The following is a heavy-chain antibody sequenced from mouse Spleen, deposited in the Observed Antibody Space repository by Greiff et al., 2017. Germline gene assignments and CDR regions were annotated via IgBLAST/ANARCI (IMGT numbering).Heavy chain of an antibody. D-gene: IGHD2-1*01. CDR3: ASYYGNYRAMDY. CDR2: IYPGGGYT. V-gene: IGHV1-63*01. J-gene: IGHJ4*01. Sequence: VQLQQSGAELAKPGASVKLSCKASGYTFTSYWMHWVKQRPGHGLEWIGDIYPGGGYTNYNEKFKGKATLTADKSSSTAYMQFSSLTSEDSAIYYCASYYGNYRAMDYWGQGTSVTVSS. CDR1: GYTFTSYW.